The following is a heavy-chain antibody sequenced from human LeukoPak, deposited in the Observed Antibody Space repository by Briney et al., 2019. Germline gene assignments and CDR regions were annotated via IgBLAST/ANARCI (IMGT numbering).Heavy chain of an antibody. CDR1: GGSISSYH. J-gene: IGHJ4*02. D-gene: IGHD6-13*01. Sequence: MSSETLSLTCTVSGGSISSYHWGWIRQPPGKGLEWIGYIYYSGSTNYNPSLKSRVTISVDTSKNQFSLKLSSVTAADTAVYYCARALRAAGYTPLGYWGQGTLVTVSS. CDR2: IYYSGST. CDR3: ARALRAAGYTPLGY. V-gene: IGHV4-59*08.